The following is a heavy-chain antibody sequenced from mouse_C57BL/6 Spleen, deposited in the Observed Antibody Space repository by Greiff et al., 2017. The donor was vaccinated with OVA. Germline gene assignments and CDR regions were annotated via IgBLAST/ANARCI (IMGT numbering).Heavy chain of an antibody. Sequence: EVQLQQSGPELVKPGASVKISCKASGYSFTDYNMNWVKQSNGKSLEWIGVINPNYGTTSYNQKFKGKATLTVDQSSSTAYMQLNSLTSEDSAVYYCARSKDYGSSYVGAWFAYWGQGTLVTVSA. CDR3: ARSKDYGSSYVGAWFAY. D-gene: IGHD1-1*01. CDR1: GYSFTDYN. CDR2: INPNYGTT. J-gene: IGHJ3*01. V-gene: IGHV1-39*01.